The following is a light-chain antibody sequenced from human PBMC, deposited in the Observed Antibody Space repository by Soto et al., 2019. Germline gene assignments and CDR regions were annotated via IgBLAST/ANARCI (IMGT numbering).Light chain of an antibody. J-gene: IGKJ1*01. Sequence: AVQLTQSPSSLSASVGDRVTITCRANQGIRTDLGWYQQSPGKAPKVLIVGASTLQSGVPSRFSGSGSGTDFTLTISSLQPEDSATYYCLQDFSYPRTFGQGTKVDIK. CDR1: QGIRTD. CDR2: GAS. V-gene: IGKV1-6*01. CDR3: LQDFSYPRT.